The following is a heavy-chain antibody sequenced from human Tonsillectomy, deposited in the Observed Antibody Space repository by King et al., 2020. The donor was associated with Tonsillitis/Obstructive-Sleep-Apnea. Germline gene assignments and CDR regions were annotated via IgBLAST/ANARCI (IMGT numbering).Heavy chain of an antibody. CDR1: GITFSSHD. CDR3: AKDQGIPAAIGN. V-gene: IGHV3-30*18. Sequence: VQLVESGGGVVQPGRSLRLSCAVSGITFSSHDMHWVRQAPGKGLEWVAVISYGGRDKYYADSVKGRFTISRDNSKNTLYLQLNSLRAEDTAVYYCAKDQGIPAAIGNWGQGTLVTVSS. CDR2: ISYGGRDK. J-gene: IGHJ4*02. D-gene: IGHD2-2*01.